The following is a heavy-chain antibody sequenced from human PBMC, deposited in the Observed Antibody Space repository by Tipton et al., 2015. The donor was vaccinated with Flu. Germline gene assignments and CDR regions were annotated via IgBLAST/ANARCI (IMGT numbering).Heavy chain of an antibody. V-gene: IGHV4-59*08. D-gene: IGHD3-10*01. J-gene: IGHJ4*02. Sequence: TLSLTCTASGDSMGTYSWSWIRQPPGKGLEWIGYTTYSGTTSYNPSLQSRVSISIDTSKNQFSLKLSSVTAADTAVYYCARHSGSRSYPLDYWGQGTLVTVSS. CDR1: GDSMGTYS. CDR2: TTYSGTT. CDR3: ARHSGSRSYPLDY.